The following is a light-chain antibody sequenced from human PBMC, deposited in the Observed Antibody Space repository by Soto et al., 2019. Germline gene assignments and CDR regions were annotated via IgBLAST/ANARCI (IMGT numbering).Light chain of an antibody. J-gene: IGLJ1*01. Sequence: QSALTPPASVSGSPVQSSTIACTGSSTDVGAYNYVSWYQQYPGQAPNLLIYEVSRRPSGFSHRFSGSKSVNTASLTISGLQAEDEAHYYCNSYTTTNTYVFGTGSKLTVI. V-gene: IGLV2-14*01. CDR3: NSYTTTNTYV. CDR2: EVS. CDR1: STDVGAYNY.